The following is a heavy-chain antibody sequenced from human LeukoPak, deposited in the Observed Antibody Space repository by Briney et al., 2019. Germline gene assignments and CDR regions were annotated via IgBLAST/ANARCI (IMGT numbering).Heavy chain of an antibody. CDR3: ASAGITMVRGVPPNYYYYYGMDV. J-gene: IGHJ6*04. V-gene: IGHV1-69*06. CDR1: GGTFSSYA. CDR2: IIPIFDTA. D-gene: IGHD3-10*01. Sequence: SVKVSCKASGGTFSSYAISWVRQAPGQGLEWMGGIIPIFDTANYAQKFQGRVTITADKSTSTAYMELSSLRSEDTAVYYGASAGITMVRGVPPNYYYYYGMDVWGKGTTVTVSS.